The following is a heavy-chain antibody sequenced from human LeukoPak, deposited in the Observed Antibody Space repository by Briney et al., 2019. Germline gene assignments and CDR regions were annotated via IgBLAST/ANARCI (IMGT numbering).Heavy chain of an antibody. CDR2: MNPNSGNT. CDR3: AIRYGSGEKYYCYYMDV. J-gene: IGHJ6*03. CDR1: GYTFTSYD. D-gene: IGHD3-10*01. V-gene: IGHV1-8*01. Sequence: ASVTVSCKASGYTFTSYDINWVRQATGQGLEWMGWMNPNSGNTGYAQKFQGRVTMTRNTSISTAYMELSSLRSEDTAVYYCAIRYGSGEKYYCYYMDVWGKGTTVTVSS.